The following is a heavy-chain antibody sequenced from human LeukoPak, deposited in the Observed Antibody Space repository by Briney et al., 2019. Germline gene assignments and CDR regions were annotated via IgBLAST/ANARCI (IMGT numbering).Heavy chain of an antibody. Sequence: SVKISCKASGGTFSSYAISWVRQAPGQGLEWMGGIIPIFGTANYAQKFQGRVTITTDESTSTAYMELSSLRSEDTAVYYCARDYPEVGGLDYWGQGTLVTVSS. D-gene: IGHD3-16*01. V-gene: IGHV1-69*05. CDR1: GGTFSSYA. CDR3: ARDYPEVGGLDY. J-gene: IGHJ4*02. CDR2: IIPIFGTA.